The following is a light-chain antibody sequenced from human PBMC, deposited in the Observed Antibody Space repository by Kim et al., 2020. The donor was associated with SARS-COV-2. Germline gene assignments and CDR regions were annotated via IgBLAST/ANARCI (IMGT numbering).Light chain of an antibody. Sequence: IQLTQSQSSLSASVGDRVTITCRAIPGIYDYLVWYQQKPGNAPQLLIYEASTSQTGAPPRLSDSGSGTSYTLTISSLQPEEFATNHCQQFHNCPFAFGLGTKLEI. CDR3: QQFHNCPFA. CDR1: PGIYDY. J-gene: IGKJ2*01. CDR2: EAS. V-gene: IGKV1-9*01.